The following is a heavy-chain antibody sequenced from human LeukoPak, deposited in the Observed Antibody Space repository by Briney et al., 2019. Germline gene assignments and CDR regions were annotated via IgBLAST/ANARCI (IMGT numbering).Heavy chain of an antibody. V-gene: IGHV3-7*01. Sequence: GGSLRLSCAASGFTCSSYWMSWVRQAPGKGLEWVANIKQDGSEKYYVDSVKGRFTISRDNAKNSLYLQMNSLRAEDTAVYYCARVTMDGYYFDYRGQGTLVTVSS. J-gene: IGHJ4*02. CDR3: ARVTMDGYYFDY. D-gene: IGHD1-1*01. CDR1: GFTCSSYW. CDR2: IKQDGSEK.